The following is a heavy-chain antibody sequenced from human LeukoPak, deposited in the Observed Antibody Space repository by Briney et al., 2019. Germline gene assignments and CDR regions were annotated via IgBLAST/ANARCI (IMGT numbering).Heavy chain of an antibody. CDR2: ISHDGSNK. CDR3: AKGRKWELQGLDY. Sequence: GGSLRLSCAASGFTFSSYALHWVRQAPGKGLEWVAVISHDGSNKYYADSVKGRFTISRDNSKNTLFLQMNSLRAGDTAVYYCAKGRKWELQGLDYWGQGTLVTVSS. D-gene: IGHD1-26*01. V-gene: IGHV3-30-3*01. CDR1: GFTFSSYA. J-gene: IGHJ4*02.